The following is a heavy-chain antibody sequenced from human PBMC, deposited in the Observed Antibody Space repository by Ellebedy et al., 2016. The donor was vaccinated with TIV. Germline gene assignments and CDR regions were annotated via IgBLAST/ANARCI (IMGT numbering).Heavy chain of an antibody. CDR1: GFTFSSYS. V-gene: IGHV3-48*02. D-gene: IGHD6-13*01. CDR2: ISSSSSTI. CDR3: ARESYSSSSYYFDY. J-gene: IGHJ4*02. Sequence: GESLKISXAASGFTFSSYSMNWVRQAPGKGLEWVSYISSSSSTIYYADSVKGRFTISRDNAKNSLYLQMNSLRDEDTAVYYCARESYSSSSYYFDYWGQGTLVTVSS.